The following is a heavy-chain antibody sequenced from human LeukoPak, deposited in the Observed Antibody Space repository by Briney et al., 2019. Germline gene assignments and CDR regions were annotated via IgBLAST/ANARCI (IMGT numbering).Heavy chain of an antibody. CDR3: ATPVKRGYSYGYYVY. CDR1: GGTFSSYA. D-gene: IGHD5-18*01. Sequence: SVKVSCKASGGTFSSYAISWVRQAPGQGLEWMGRIIPIFGTANYAQKFQGRVTITTDEATSTAYMELSSLRSEDTAVYYCATPVKRGYSYGYYVYWGQGTLVTVSS. J-gene: IGHJ4*02. CDR2: IIPIFGTA. V-gene: IGHV1-69*05.